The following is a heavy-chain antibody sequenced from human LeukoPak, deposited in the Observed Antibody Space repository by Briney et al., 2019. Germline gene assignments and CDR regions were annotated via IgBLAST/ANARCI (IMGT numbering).Heavy chain of an antibody. V-gene: IGHV3-7*01. CDR3: AKDLLRYCSSTSCYGEDY. D-gene: IGHD2-2*01. Sequence: GGSLRLSCAASGFTFSSYWMSWVRQAPGKGLEWVANIKQDGSEKYYADSVKGRFTISRDNSKNTLYLQMNSLRAEDTAVYYCAKDLLRYCSSTSCYGEDYWGQGTLVTVSS. CDR2: IKQDGSEK. J-gene: IGHJ4*02. CDR1: GFTFSSYW.